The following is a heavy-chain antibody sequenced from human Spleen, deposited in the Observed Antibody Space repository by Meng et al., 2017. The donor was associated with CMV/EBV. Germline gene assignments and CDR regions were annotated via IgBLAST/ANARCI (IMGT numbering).Heavy chain of an antibody. CDR1: GGNFSSYA. D-gene: IGHD4-17*01. Sequence: SVKVSCKASGGNFSSYAISWVRLAPGQGLEWMGGIMSVLGVSNYAQKFQERVTITRDMSTSTAYMELSSLRSEDTAVYYCAAEADHTDDYGPGWGQGTLVTVSS. CDR3: AAEADHTDDYGPG. J-gene: IGHJ4*02. CDR2: IMSVLGVS. V-gene: IGHV1-69*10.